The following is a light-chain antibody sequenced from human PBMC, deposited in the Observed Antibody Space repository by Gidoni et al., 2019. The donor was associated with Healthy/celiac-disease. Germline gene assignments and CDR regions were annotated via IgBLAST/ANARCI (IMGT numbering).Light chain of an antibody. CDR3: QQSYSTPIT. V-gene: IGKV1-39*01. J-gene: IGKJ5*01. Sequence: DIQMSQSPSSLPASVGDRVTITCRASQRTSSYLNWYQQKPGKAPKHLIYAASSLQSGVPSRFSGSGSGTDFTLTISSLQPEDFATYYCQQSYSTPITFGQXTRLEIK. CDR2: AAS. CDR1: QRTSSY.